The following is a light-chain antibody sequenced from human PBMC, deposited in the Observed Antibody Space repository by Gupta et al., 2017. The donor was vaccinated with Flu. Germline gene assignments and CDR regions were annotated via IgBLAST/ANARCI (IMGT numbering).Light chain of an antibody. CDR2: DVN. V-gene: IGLV2-11*01. CDR3: CSYAGRDTYV. Sequence: QSALTQPRSVSGSPGQSVTISCTGTSSDVGGYNYVSWYQQHPGKAPKVIIFDVNKRPSGVPDRFSGYKVGNTASLTISGLQAEDEADYNCCSYAGRDTYVFGSGTKVTVL. CDR1: SSDVGGYNY. J-gene: IGLJ1*01.